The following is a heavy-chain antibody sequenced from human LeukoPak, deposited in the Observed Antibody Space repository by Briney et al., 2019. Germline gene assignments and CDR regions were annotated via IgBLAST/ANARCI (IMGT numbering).Heavy chain of an antibody. CDR3: AKQGRVGPAGFDY. Sequence: GGSLRLSCAASGFTFSSYAMSWVRQAPGKGLEWVSAISGSGGSTYYADSVKGRFTISRDNSKNALYLQMNSLRAEDTAVYYCAKQGRVGPAGFDYWGQGTLVTVSS. CDR1: GFTFSSYA. CDR2: ISGSGGST. D-gene: IGHD2-15*01. J-gene: IGHJ4*02. V-gene: IGHV3-23*01.